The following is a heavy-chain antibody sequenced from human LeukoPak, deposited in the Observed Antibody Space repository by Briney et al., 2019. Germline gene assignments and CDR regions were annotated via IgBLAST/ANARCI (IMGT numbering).Heavy chain of an antibody. V-gene: IGHV3-21*01. CDR2: ISSSGSYI. J-gene: IGHJ4*02. CDR3: ARYSSSFDY. CDR1: GFTFSSYS. Sequence: PGGSLRLSCAASGFTFSSYSMNWVRQAPGKGLEWVSSISSSGSYIYYTESVKGRFTISRDNAKNSLYLQMNSLRGDDTAVYYCARYSSSFDYWGQGTLVTVSS. D-gene: IGHD2-2*01.